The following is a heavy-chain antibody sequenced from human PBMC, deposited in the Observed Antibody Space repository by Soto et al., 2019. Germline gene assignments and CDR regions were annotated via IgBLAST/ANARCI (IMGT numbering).Heavy chain of an antibody. V-gene: IGHV4-4*07. CDR2: ISISGTT. Sequence: PSETLSLTCTVSGASISNYFWTWIRQPAGKGLDWIGRISISGTTNYNPSLKSRVTMSVDTSNNHFSLNLSSVTAADTAVYYCAREAGPDRWFDPWGQGTLVTVS. CDR3: AREAGPDRWFDP. CDR1: GASISNYF. J-gene: IGHJ5*02. D-gene: IGHD6-19*01.